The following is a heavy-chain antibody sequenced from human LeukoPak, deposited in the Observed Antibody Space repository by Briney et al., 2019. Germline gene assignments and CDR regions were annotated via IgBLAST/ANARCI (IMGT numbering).Heavy chain of an antibody. CDR1: GFTFSSYW. Sequence: GGSLRLSCAASGFTFSSYWMHWVRQAPGKGLVWVSRINSDGSSTSYADSVKGRFTISRDNAKNTLYLQMNSLRAEDTAVYYCARRWWQQLVVTLFDYWGQGTLVTVSS. J-gene: IGHJ4*02. CDR2: INSDGSST. CDR3: ARRWWQQLVVTLFDY. V-gene: IGHV3-74*01. D-gene: IGHD6-13*01.